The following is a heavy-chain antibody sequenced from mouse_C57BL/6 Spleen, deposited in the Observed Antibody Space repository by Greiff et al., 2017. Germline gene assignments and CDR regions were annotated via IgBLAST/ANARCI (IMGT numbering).Heavy chain of an antibody. J-gene: IGHJ1*03. D-gene: IGHD1-1*01. Sequence: EVMLVESGGDLVKPGGSLKLSCAASGFTFSSYGMSWVRQTPDKRLEWVATISSGGSYTYYPDSVKGRFTISRDNAKNTLYLQMSSLKSEDTAMYYCARGDYYGSKGYFDVWGTGTTVTVSS. V-gene: IGHV5-6*01. CDR2: ISSGGSYT. CDR1: GFTFSSYG. CDR3: ARGDYYGSKGYFDV.